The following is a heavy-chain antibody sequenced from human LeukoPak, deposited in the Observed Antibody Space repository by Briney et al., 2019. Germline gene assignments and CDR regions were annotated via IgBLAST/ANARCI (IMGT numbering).Heavy chain of an antibody. V-gene: IGHV1-46*01. J-gene: IGHJ4*02. CDR2: INPTGGST. Sequence: GASVKVSCKASGYTFPSYFMHWVRQAPGQGLEWMGIINPTGGSTTYAQKFQGRVTMTRDTSTSTVYMELSSLRSDDTAVYYCARGIAAADENFDYWGQGTLVTVSS. CDR3: ARGIAAADENFDY. CDR1: GYTFPSYF. D-gene: IGHD6-13*01.